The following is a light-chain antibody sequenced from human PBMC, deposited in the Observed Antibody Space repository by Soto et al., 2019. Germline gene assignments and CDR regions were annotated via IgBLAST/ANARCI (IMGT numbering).Light chain of an antibody. CDR3: MRALPTRT. CDR2: LGS. V-gene: IGKV2-28*01. CDR1: QSHLHRNGDNY. Sequence: DIGMTQSPLSLRVTPGEPASISCRSSQSHLHRNGDNYLDWYLQKPGQSPQLLIYLGSIRASGVQARFCGGGAGTYFPLKISRLEAEDVGVNYCMRALPTRTFGGGTKVEMK. J-gene: IGKJ4*01.